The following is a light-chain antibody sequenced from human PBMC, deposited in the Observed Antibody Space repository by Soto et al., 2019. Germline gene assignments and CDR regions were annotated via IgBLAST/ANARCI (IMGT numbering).Light chain of an antibody. V-gene: IGKV3-15*01. CDR1: QSVGSN. J-gene: IGKJ1*01. CDR2: ATS. Sequence: EIVMTQSPATLSVSPGERATLACRASQSVGSNLAWYQQRPGQAPSLLIYATSTRATGVPAMFCGSGYGTAFALLISRLLSDVLALYSCQVYSSWWTFGQGPKVEI. CDR3: QVYSSWWT.